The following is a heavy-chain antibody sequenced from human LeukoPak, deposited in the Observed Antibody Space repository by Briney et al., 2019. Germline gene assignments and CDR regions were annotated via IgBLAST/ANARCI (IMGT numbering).Heavy chain of an antibody. D-gene: IGHD6-13*01. V-gene: IGHV4-59*01. Sequence: SETLSLTCTVSGGSISSYYWSWIRQPPGKGLEWIGDIYYSGSTNYNPSLKSRVTISVDTSKNQFSLKLSSVTAADTAVYYCARVIGDSSSWYENWFDPWGQGTLVTVSS. J-gene: IGHJ5*02. CDR1: GGSISSYY. CDR2: IYYSGST. CDR3: ARVIGDSSSWYENWFDP.